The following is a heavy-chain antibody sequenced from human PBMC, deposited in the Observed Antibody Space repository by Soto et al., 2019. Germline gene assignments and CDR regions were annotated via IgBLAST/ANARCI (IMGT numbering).Heavy chain of an antibody. J-gene: IGHJ5*02. CDR1: GFTFGSYS. V-gene: IGHV3-48*02. CDR3: ARENYGDYLNWFDP. D-gene: IGHD4-17*01. CDR2: ISSSSSTI. Sequence: EVQLVESGGGLVQPGVSLRRSCAASGFTFGSYSMNWVRQAPGKGLEWVSYISSSSSTIYYADSVKGRFTISRDNAKNSLYLQMNSLRDEDTAVYYCARENYGDYLNWFDPWGQGTLVTVSS.